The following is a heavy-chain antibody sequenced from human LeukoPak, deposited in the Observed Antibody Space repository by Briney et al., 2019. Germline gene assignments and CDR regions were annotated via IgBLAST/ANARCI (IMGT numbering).Heavy chain of an antibody. V-gene: IGHV3-66*02. CDR3: ARELDGYIDY. J-gene: IGHJ4*02. Sequence: PGGSLRLSCAASRFTVSSNYMSWVRQAPGKGLEWVSVIYSGGSTSYADSVKGRFTISRDNSKNTLYLQMNSLRAEDTAVYYCARELDGYIDYWGQGTLVTVSS. D-gene: IGHD5-24*01. CDR1: RFTVSSNY. CDR2: IYSGGST.